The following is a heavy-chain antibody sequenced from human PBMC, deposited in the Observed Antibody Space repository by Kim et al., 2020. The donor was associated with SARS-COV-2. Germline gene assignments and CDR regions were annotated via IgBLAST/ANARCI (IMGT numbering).Heavy chain of an antibody. Sequence: GGSLRLSCAASGFTFSSYAMSWVRQAPGKGLEWVSAISGSGGSTYYADSVKGRFTISRDNSKNTLYLQMNSLRAEDTAVYYCANKKRGQLVREYYFDYWGQGTLVTVSS. CDR1: GFTFSSYA. D-gene: IGHD6-13*01. CDR3: ANKKRGQLVREYYFDY. V-gene: IGHV3-23*01. J-gene: IGHJ4*02. CDR2: ISGSGGST.